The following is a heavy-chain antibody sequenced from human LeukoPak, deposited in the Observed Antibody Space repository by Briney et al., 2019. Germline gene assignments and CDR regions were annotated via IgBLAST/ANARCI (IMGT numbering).Heavy chain of an antibody. V-gene: IGHV3-23*01. CDR2: ISGSGANT. CDR3: ARDYGSGSYPYYGMDV. D-gene: IGHD3-10*01. Sequence: PGGSLRLSCAASGFTFSSYAMSWVRQAPGKGLEWVSAISGSGANTYYADSVKGRFTISRDNAKNSLYLQMNSLRAEDTAVYYCARDYGSGSYPYYGMDVWGQGTTVTVSS. CDR1: GFTFSSYA. J-gene: IGHJ6*02.